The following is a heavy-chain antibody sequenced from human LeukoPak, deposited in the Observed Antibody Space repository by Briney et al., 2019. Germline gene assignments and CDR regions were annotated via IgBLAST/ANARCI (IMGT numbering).Heavy chain of an antibody. D-gene: IGHD3-3*01. Sequence: GGSLRLSCVASGFTFSSYEMNWVRQAPGKGLEWISYISSSGSSIHYADSVKGRFTISRDNARNSLYLQMNSLRAEDTAVYYCARDQRYDFWSGFYAVDYWGQGTLLTVYS. V-gene: IGHV3-48*03. CDR3: ARDQRYDFWSGFYAVDY. J-gene: IGHJ4*02. CDR2: ISSSGSSI. CDR1: GFTFSSYE.